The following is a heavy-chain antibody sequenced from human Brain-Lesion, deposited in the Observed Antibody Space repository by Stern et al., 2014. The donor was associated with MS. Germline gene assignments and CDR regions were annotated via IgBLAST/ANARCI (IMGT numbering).Heavy chain of an antibody. J-gene: IGHJ4*02. V-gene: IGHV3-72*01. CDR1: GFTFSDHY. Sequence: DQLVQSGGGSVQPGGSLRLACAASGFTFSDHYMDWVRQSPRKGLEWVGRIRNRANSYTTEYAASVKGRFTIWRDDSQNSMYLHMNSLKTEDTAVYYCIRPLVGSTRGFEYWGQGTLVTVSS. CDR3: IRPLVGSTRGFEY. CDR2: IRNRANSYTT. D-gene: IGHD2-8*02.